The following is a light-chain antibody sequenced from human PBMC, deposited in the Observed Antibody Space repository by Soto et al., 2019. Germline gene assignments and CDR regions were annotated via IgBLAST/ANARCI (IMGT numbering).Light chain of an antibody. J-gene: IGKJ1*01. CDR3: QHYNSYSEA. CDR2: KAS. Sequence: DIQMTQAPSSLCGSVGEGVTVTCRASQTISSWLAWYQQKPGKAPKLLIYKASTLKSGVPSRFSGSGSGTEFTLTISSLQPDDFATYYCQHYNSYSEAFGQGTKVDIK. CDR1: QTISSW. V-gene: IGKV1-5*03.